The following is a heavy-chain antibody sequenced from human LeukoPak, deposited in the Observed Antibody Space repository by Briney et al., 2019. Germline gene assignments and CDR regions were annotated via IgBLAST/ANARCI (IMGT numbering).Heavy chain of an antibody. CDR2: ISSSSSTI. V-gene: IGHV3-48*01. CDR3: ARAGEPKYYMTS. J-gene: IGHJ6*03. CDR1: GFTFSSYS. D-gene: IGHD2-21*01. Sequence: GGSLRLSCAASGFTFSSYSMNLVRQAPGKGLEWVSYISSSSSTIYYADSVKGRFTISRDNAKNSLYLQMNSLRAEDTAVYYCARAGEPKYYMTSGAKGPRSPSP.